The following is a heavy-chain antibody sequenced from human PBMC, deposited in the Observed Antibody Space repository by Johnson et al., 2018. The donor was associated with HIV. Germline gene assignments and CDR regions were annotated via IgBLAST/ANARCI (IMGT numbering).Heavy chain of an antibody. D-gene: IGHD3-3*01. CDR2: ISWNSGSI. V-gene: IGHV3-9*01. CDR3: ARGGVIHDAFDI. J-gene: IGHJ3*02. Sequence: QLVESGGDLVQPGGSLRLSCAASGFTFDDYAMHWVRQAPGKGLEWVSGISWNSGSIGYADSVKGRFTISRDNAKNSLYLQMNSLRAEDTALYYCARGGVIHDAFDIWGQGTMVTLSS. CDR1: GFTFDDYA.